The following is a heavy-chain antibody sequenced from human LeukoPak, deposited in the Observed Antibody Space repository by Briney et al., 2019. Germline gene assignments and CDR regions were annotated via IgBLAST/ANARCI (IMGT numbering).Heavy chain of an antibody. CDR3: AKSVVNSGTYIPFDS. J-gene: IGHJ4*02. V-gene: IGHV3-23*01. D-gene: IGHD1-26*01. CDR2: ISGSGDRT. CDR1: GFTFSSYG. Sequence: GGTLRLSCAASGFTFSSYGMSWVRQAPGKGLEWVSAISGSGDRTYYADSVKGRFTISRDNSKNTLYLQMNSLRAEDTAVYYCAKSVVNSGTYIPFDSWGQGTLVTVSS.